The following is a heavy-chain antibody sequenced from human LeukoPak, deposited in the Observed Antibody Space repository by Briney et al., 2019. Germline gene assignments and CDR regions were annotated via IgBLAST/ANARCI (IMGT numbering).Heavy chain of an antibody. V-gene: IGHV4-61*02. CDR3: ARDASGGYFDY. J-gene: IGHJ4*02. Sequence: PSQTLSLTCTVSGGSISSGSYYWSWIRQPAGKGLEWIGRIYTSGSTNYNPSLKSRVTISVDTSKNQFSLKLSSVTAADTAVYYCARDASGGYFDYWGQGTLVTVSS. CDR1: GGSISSGSYY. D-gene: IGHD3-10*01. CDR2: IYTSGST.